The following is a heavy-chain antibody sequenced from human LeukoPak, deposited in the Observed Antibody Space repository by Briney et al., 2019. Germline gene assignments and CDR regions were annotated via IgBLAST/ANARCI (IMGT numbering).Heavy chain of an antibody. CDR1: GGTFSSYA. CDR3: AVGYSGYDFDREEY. D-gene: IGHD5-12*01. CDR2: IIPIFGTA. V-gene: IGHV1-69*06. Sequence: SVKVSCKASGGTFSSYAISWVRQAPGQGLEWMGGIIPIFGTANYAQKFQGRLTITADKSTSTAYMELSSLRSEDTAVYYCAVGYSGYDFDREEYWGQGTLVTVSS. J-gene: IGHJ4*02.